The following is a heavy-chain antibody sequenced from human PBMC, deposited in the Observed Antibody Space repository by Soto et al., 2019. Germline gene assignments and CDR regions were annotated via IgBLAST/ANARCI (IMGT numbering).Heavy chain of an antibody. CDR1: GGSVSSGSFY. Sequence: QVQLQESGPGLVKPSETLSLTCTVSGGSVSSGSFYWNWIRQSPGKGLEWIGYIYYTGVTIYNPSFNSRVTISVDTSKSQFSLNLRSVTAADTAVYYCVRDNNFYGSGSRHWYFDLWGRGILVTVSS. D-gene: IGHD3-10*01. J-gene: IGHJ2*01. V-gene: IGHV4-61*01. CDR3: VRDNNFYGSGSRHWYFDL. CDR2: IYYTGVT.